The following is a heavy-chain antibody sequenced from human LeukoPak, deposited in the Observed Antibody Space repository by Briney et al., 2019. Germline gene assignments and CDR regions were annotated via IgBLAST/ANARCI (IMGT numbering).Heavy chain of an antibody. CDR2: INDSGST. CDR3: ARARNEYSSSWCDY. D-gene: IGHD6-13*01. Sequence: PSETLSLTCAVYGGSFSGYYWSWIRQPPGKGLEWIGEINDSGSTNYNPSLKSRVTISVDTSKNQFSLKVSAVTAADTAVYYCARARNEYSSSWCDYWGQGTLVTVSS. J-gene: IGHJ4*02. CDR1: GGSFSGYY. V-gene: IGHV4-34*01.